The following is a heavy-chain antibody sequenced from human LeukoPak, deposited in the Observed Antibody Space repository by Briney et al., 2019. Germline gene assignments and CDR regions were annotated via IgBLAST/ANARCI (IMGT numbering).Heavy chain of an antibody. Sequence: GRSLRLSCAASGFSFSVYAMNWVRQAPGKGLDWVSSFGGSGGGPWHAASVKGRFSISRDNSKNTLYLQMSSLSDEDTALYYCAKARGATVNDPADYWGQGIRVTVSS. CDR1: GFSFSVYA. J-gene: IGHJ4*02. V-gene: IGHV3-23*01. D-gene: IGHD1-26*01. CDR3: AKARGATVNDPADY. CDR2: FGGSGGGP.